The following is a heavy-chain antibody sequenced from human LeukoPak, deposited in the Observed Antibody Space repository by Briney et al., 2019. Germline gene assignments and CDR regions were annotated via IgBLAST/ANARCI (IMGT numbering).Heavy chain of an antibody. Sequence: SETLSLTCAVYGGSFSGYYWSWIRQPPGKGLEWIGEINHSGSTNYSPSLKSRVTISVDTSKNQFSLKLSSVTAADTAVYYCARGPLGGYYGSGSYYNDYNWFDPWGQGTLVTVSS. D-gene: IGHD3-10*01. V-gene: IGHV4-34*01. J-gene: IGHJ5*02. CDR1: GGSFSGYY. CDR3: ARGPLGGYYGSGSYYNDYNWFDP. CDR2: INHSGST.